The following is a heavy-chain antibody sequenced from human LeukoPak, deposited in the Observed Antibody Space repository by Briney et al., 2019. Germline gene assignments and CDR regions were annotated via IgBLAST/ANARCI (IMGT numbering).Heavy chain of an antibody. Sequence: SETLSLTCTVSGGSMNGYYWSWIRQPPGKELEWIGYIYYSGTTSYDPSLKSRVTISVDTSKNQFSLKLSSVTAADTAVYYCARAAAALFDIWGQGTMVTVSS. CDR3: ARAAAALFDI. CDR2: IYYSGTT. V-gene: IGHV4-59*08. D-gene: IGHD2-2*01. CDR1: GGSMNGYY. J-gene: IGHJ3*02.